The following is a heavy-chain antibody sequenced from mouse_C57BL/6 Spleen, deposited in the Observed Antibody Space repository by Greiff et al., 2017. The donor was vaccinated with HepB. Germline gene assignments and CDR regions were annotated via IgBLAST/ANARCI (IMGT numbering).Heavy chain of an antibody. CDR2: INPNNGGT. J-gene: IGHJ4*01. Sequence: VHVKQSGPELVKPGASVKIPCKASGYTFTDYNMDWVKQSHGKSLEWIGDINPNNGGTIYNQKFKGKATLTVDKSSSTAYMELRSLTSEDTAVYYCARDPNWDGAMDYWGQGTSVTVSS. D-gene: IGHD4-1*01. CDR3: ARDPNWDGAMDY. CDR1: GYTFTDYN. V-gene: IGHV1-18*01.